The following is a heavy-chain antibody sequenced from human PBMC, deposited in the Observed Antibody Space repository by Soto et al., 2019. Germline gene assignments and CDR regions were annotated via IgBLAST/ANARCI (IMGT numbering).Heavy chain of an antibody. V-gene: IGHV4-31*03. CDR2: IYYSGTT. D-gene: IGHD6-19*01. CDR3: TRRGLTSGKFDL. Sequence: QVQLQESGPGLVKPSQTLSLTCTVSGGSMNNGGYYWTWIRQFPGKGLEWIGYIYYSGTTYYNTSLKSRATISLDTSKNQFSLKLRSVTAADTVVYYCTRRGLTSGKFDLWGQGTLVTVSS. J-gene: IGHJ5*02. CDR1: GGSMNNGGYY.